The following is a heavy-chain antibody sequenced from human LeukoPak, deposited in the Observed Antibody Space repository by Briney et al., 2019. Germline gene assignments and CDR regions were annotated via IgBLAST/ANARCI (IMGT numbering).Heavy chain of an antibody. Sequence: PSETLSLTCAVYGGSFSGYYWSWIRQPPGKGLEWIGEINHSGSTNYNPSLKSRVTISVDTSKNQFSLKLSSVTAADTAVYYCARIVVVVAATPLDDYYYMDVWVKGTTVTVSS. J-gene: IGHJ6*03. V-gene: IGHV4-34*01. CDR2: INHSGST. CDR1: GGSFSGYY. D-gene: IGHD2-15*01. CDR3: ARIVVVVAATPLDDYYYMDV.